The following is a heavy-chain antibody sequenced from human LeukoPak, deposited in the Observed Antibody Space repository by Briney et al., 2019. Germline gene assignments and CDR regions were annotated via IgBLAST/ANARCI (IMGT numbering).Heavy chain of an antibody. CDR2: IYTSGST. V-gene: IGHV4-4*07. J-gene: IGHJ3*01. CDR1: GGSISRYY. D-gene: IGHD6-13*01. Sequence: SETLSLTCTVSGGSISRYYWSWIRQPAGKGLEWIGRIYTSGSTNYNPSLKSRVTLSVDTSKNQFSLKLRPVTAADTAVYYCARDSIAAAGTGLWGQGTMVTVSS. CDR3: ARDSIAAAGTGL.